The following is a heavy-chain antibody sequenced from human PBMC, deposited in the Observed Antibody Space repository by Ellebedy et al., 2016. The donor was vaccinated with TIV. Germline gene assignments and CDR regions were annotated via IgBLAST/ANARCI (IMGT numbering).Heavy chain of an antibody. CDR2: ISYDGSNK. CDR1: GFTFSSYG. CDR3: AKVGPSGSYYFDY. D-gene: IGHD1-26*01. V-gene: IGHV3-30*18. Sequence: VGSLRLSCAASGFTFSSYGMHWVRQAPGKGLEWVAVISYDGSNKYYADSVKGRFTISRDNSKNTLYLQMNSLRAEDTAVYYCAKVGPSGSYYFDYWGQGTLVTVSS. J-gene: IGHJ4*02.